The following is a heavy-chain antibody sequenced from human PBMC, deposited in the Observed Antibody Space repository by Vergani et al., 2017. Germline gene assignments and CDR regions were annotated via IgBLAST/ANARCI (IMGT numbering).Heavy chain of an antibody. J-gene: IGHJ3*02. Sequence: QLQLQESGPGLVKPSETLSLTCTVSGGSISSRSYYWGWIRQPPGKGLEWVSTLSASDRRTHYADSVKGRFTISRDISKNTLFLHMNSLRPEDTAVYYCAKVGRSEVAGTFGAFDIWGQGTMVTVSS. V-gene: IGHV4-39*07. CDR3: AKVGRSEVAGTFGAFDI. D-gene: IGHD6-19*01. CDR1: GGSISSRSYY. CDR2: LSASDRRT.